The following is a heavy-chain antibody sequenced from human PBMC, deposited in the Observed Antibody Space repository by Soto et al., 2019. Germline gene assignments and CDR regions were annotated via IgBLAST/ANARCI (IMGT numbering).Heavy chain of an antibody. J-gene: IGHJ4*02. CDR1: GFTFDDYG. Sequence: GGSLRLSCAASGFTFDDYGMSWVRQAPGKGLEWVSGINWNGSSTGYADSVKGRFTISRDNAKNSLYLQMNSLRAEDTALYYCARDRTPDLVVIPYFDYWGQGTLVTVSS. V-gene: IGHV3-20*04. CDR3: ARDRTPDLVVIPYFDY. CDR2: INWNGSST. D-gene: IGHD2-21*01.